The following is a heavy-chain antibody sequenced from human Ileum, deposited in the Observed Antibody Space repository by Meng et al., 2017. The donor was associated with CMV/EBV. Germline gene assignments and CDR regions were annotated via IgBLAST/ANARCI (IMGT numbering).Heavy chain of an antibody. CDR3: ARIIVSRGYSFDY. CDR2: INPNSGST. CDR1: GYTFTNNI. V-gene: IGHV1-2*02. D-gene: IGHD5-18*01. J-gene: IGHJ4*02. Sequence: QVQLLPSGAEMKNPGASVKVSCKTSGYTFTNNIMNWVRQAPGQGLEWMGWINPNSGSTNYAQKFQGRVTMTRDTSISTAYMELNRLTSDDTAMYFCARIIVSRGYSFDYWGQGTLVTVSS.